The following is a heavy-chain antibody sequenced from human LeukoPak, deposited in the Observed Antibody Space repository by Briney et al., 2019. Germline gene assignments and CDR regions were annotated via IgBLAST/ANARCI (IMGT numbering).Heavy chain of an antibody. CDR1: GYTFTTYA. V-gene: IGHV1-3*01. CDR2: LNGVNGNT. D-gene: IGHD5-18*01. CDR3: AKGNTYGFDY. Sequence: ASVKVSCKPSGYTFTTYAMHWVRQAPGQRLEWMGWLNGVNGNTKYSQRFQGRVTITRDTSASAAYMELSSLTSEDTAVYYCAKGNTYGFDYWGQGTLVTVSS. J-gene: IGHJ4*02.